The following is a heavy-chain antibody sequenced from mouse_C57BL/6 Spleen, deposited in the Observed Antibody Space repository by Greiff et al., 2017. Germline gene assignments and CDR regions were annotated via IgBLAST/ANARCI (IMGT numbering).Heavy chain of an antibody. J-gene: IGHJ1*03. CDR1: GYSITSGYY. CDR2: ISYDGSN. Sequence: DVKLVESGPGLVKPSQSLSLTCSVTGYSITSGYYWNWIRQFPGNKLEWMGYISYDGSNNYNPSLKNRISITRDTSKNQFFLKLNSVTTEDTATYYCAREGKGSSYRYFDVWGTGTTVTVSS. D-gene: IGHD1-1*01. V-gene: IGHV3-6*01. CDR3: AREGKGSSYRYFDV.